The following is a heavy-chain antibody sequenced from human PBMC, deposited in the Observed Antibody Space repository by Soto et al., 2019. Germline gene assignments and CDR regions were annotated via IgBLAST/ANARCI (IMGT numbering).Heavy chain of an antibody. CDR2: IIPIFGTA. V-gene: IGHV1-69*13. D-gene: IGHD6-13*01. J-gene: IGHJ6*02. CDR1: GGTFSSYA. CDR3: ARDSGSWPRFRYYYGMDV. Sequence: ASVKVSCKASGGTFSSYAISWVRQAPGQGLEWMGGIIPIFGTANYAQKFQGRVTITADESTSTAYMELSSLRSEDTAVYYCARDSGSWPRFRYYYGMDVWRQGPTVTVS.